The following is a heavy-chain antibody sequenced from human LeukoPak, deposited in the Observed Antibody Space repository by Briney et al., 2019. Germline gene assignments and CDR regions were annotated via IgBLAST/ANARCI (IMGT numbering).Heavy chain of an antibody. CDR2: INSDGSST. J-gene: IGHJ6*03. CDR1: GFTFSSYW. CDR3: ARGRSSYSYYYYMDV. D-gene: IGHD6-6*01. Sequence: GGSLRLSCAASGFTFSSYWMHWVRQAPGKGLVWVSRINSDGSSTSYADSVKGRFTISRDNAKNTLYLQMNSLRAEDTAVYYCARGRSSYSYYYYMDVWGKGTTVTVSS. V-gene: IGHV3-74*01.